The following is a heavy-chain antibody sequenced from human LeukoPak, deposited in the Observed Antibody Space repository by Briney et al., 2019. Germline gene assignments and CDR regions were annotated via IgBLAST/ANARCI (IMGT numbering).Heavy chain of an antibody. V-gene: IGHV3-53*01. J-gene: IGHJ4*02. Sequence: PGGSLRLSCAASGFTVNNTYVSWVRQAPGKGLEWVSVIYSGGSRFYADSVKGRFTISRDTSKNTLYLQMNGLRAEDTAVYFCARGGKYTYGQFDYWGQGTLVTVSS. CDR3: ARGGKYTYGQFDY. CDR1: GFTVNNTY. CDR2: IYSGGSR. D-gene: IGHD5-18*01.